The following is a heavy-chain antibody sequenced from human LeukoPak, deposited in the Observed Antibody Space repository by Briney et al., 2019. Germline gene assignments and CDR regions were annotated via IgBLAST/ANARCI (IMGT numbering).Heavy chain of an antibody. CDR1: GGSISSSSYY. CDR3: ARQGGTLNWFDP. V-gene: IGHV4-39*01. D-gene: IGHD1-7*01. Sequence: PSETLSLTCTVSGGSISSSSYYWGWIRQPPGKRLEWIGSIFYSGSAYYNPSLKSRVAISVDTSKNQFSLKLSSVTAADTAVYYCARQGGTLNWFDPWGQGTLVTVSS. CDR2: IFYSGSA. J-gene: IGHJ5*02.